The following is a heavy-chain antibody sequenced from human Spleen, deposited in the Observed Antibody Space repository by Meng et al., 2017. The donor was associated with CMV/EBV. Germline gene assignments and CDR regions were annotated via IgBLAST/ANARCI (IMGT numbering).Heavy chain of an antibody. CDR2: FHHSGST. Sequence: SETLSLTCTVSGGSISSNDYSWDWIRQPPGKGLEWIGTFHHSGSTYYNASLKTRVTISIDTSKNQFSLRLHSVTAADTAVYYCARDESYYGVDFWGQGATVTVSS. CDR1: GGSISSNDYS. CDR3: ARDESYYGVDF. V-gene: IGHV4-39*07. J-gene: IGHJ6*02.